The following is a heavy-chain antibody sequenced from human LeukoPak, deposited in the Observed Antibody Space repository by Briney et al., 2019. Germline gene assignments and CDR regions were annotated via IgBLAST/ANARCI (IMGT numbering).Heavy chain of an antibody. CDR3: ARDSDYYGSGSYYLPFWFDP. CDR2: ISAYNGNT. D-gene: IGHD3-10*01. V-gene: IGHV1-18*01. J-gene: IGHJ5*02. Sequence: ASVKVSCKASGYTFTSCGISWVRQAPGQGLEWMGWISAYNGNTNYAQKLQGRVTMTTDTSTSTAYMELRSLRSDDTAVYYCARDSDYYGSGSYYLPFWFDPWGQGTLVTVSS. CDR1: GYTFTSCG.